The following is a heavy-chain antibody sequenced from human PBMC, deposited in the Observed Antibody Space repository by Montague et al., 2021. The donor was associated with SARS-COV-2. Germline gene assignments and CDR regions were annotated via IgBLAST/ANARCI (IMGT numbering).Heavy chain of an antibody. J-gene: IGHJ6*02. CDR2: INHSGST. Sequence: SETLSLTCAVYGGSFSGYYWSWIRLPPGKGLEWIGEINHSGSTNYNPSLKSRVTITVDTSKNQFSLKLSSVTAADTAVYYCARGSWDIVVVTAIRDGYYGMDVWGQGTTVTVSS. CDR3: ARGSWDIVVVTAIRDGYYGMDV. V-gene: IGHV4-34*01. CDR1: GGSFSGYY. D-gene: IGHD2-21*02.